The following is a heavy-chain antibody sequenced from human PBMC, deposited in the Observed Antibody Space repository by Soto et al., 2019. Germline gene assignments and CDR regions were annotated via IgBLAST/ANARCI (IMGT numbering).Heavy chain of an antibody. J-gene: IGHJ4*02. Sequence: RASVKVSCKASGYTFTGYYMRWVRQAPGQGLEWMGWINPNSGGTNYAQKFQGRVTMTRDTSISTAYMELSRLRPDDTAVYYCARYYYDSSGYYYPYFDYWGQGTLVTVSS. V-gene: IGHV1-2*02. CDR1: GYTFTGYY. D-gene: IGHD3-22*01. CDR2: INPNSGGT. CDR3: ARYYYDSSGYYYPYFDY.